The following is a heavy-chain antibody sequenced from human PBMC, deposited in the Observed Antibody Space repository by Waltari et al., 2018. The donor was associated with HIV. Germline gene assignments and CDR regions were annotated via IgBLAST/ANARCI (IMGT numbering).Heavy chain of an antibody. J-gene: IGHJ4*02. V-gene: IGHV1-69*01. CDR1: GGTFSSYG. CDR2: IIPLFVSA. D-gene: IGHD2-2*01. Sequence: QVQLVQSGAEVKKPGSSVKVSCKASGGTFSSYGFHWVRQAPGQGLEWMGGIIPLFVSATYAQKFQGRVTITADESTSTAYMELSSLRSDDTAVYYCARGRYCYTSSCYIHTSVFHYWGRGTLVTVSS. CDR3: ARGRYCYTSSCYIHTSVFHY.